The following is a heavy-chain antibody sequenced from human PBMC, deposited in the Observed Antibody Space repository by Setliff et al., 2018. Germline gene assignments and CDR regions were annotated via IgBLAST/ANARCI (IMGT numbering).Heavy chain of an antibody. Sequence: PSETLSLTCAVYGESFNTYYWSWIRESPGKGLEWFGEIDHSGGANYNPSLESRVTMSVDTSKKEFSLKLTSVTAADTAMYYCRQAVVGRDVFDIWGQGTMVTVSS. CDR1: GESFNTYY. V-gene: IGHV4-34*01. CDR2: IDHSGGA. CDR3: RQAVVGRDVFDI. J-gene: IGHJ3*02. D-gene: IGHD1-1*01.